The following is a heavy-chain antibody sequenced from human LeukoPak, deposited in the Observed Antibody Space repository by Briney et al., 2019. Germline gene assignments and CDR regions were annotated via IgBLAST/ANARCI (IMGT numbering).Heavy chain of an antibody. D-gene: IGHD6-13*01. V-gene: IGHV4-34*01. Sequence: PSETLSLTCAVYGGSFSGYYWSWIRQPPEKGLEWIGEINHSGSTNYNPSLKSRVTISVDTSKNQFSLKLSSVTAADTAVYYCARAAAGPFDYWGQGTLVTVSS. J-gene: IGHJ4*02. CDR1: GGSFSGYY. CDR2: INHSGST. CDR3: ARAAAGPFDY.